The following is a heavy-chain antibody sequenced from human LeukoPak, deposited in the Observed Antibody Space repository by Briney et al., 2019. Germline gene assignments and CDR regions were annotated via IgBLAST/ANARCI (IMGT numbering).Heavy chain of an antibody. Sequence: SETLSLTCTVFGGSISRFSYYWGWIRQPPGKGLEWIGSIFYSGSANYNPSLRSRVTISLDTSKNQSSLELTSLTAADTAVYYCARATPPRSYEYGDSRSFDYWDQGTLVTVSS. CDR1: GGSISRFSYY. CDR2: IFYSGSA. V-gene: IGHV4-39*01. D-gene: IGHD4-17*01. J-gene: IGHJ4*02. CDR3: ARATPPRSYEYGDSRSFDY.